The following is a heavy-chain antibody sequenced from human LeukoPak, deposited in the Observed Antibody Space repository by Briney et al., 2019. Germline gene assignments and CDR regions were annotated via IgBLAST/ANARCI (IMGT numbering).Heavy chain of an antibody. CDR1: GFTFRNYN. CDR2: ITGSSSTI. J-gene: IGHJ4*02. CDR3: VRETPDSSSWTAFDY. Sequence: GGSLRLSCAASGFTFRNYNINWVRQAPGKGLEWVSYITGSSSTIYYADSVRGRFTISRDNAENSLFLQMNSLRAEDTAVYYCVRETPDSSSWTAFDYWGQGTLVTVSS. D-gene: IGHD6-13*01. V-gene: IGHV3-48*01.